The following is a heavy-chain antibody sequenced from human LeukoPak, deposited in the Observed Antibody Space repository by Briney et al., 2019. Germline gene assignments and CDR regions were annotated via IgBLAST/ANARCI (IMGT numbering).Heavy chain of an antibody. D-gene: IGHD3-22*01. CDR2: ISSSSSYI. CDR3: AKDREYYYDSSAFDS. V-gene: IGHV3-21*01. CDR1: GFTFSSYS. Sequence: PGGSLRLSCAASGFTFSSYSMNWVRQAPGKGLEWVSSISSSSSYIYYADSVKGRFTIPRDNAKNSLYLQMNSLRAEDTAVYYCAKDREYYYDSSAFDSWGQGTLVTVSS. J-gene: IGHJ4*02.